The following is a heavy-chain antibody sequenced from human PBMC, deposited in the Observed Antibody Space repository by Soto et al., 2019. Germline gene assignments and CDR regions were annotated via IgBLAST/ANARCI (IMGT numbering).Heavy chain of an antibody. CDR3: AKDSTAARHGFDY. CDR1: GFTFDDYA. V-gene: IGHV3-9*01. CDR2: ISWNSGSI. J-gene: IGHJ4*02. D-gene: IGHD6-6*01. Sequence: RLSCAASGFTFDDYAMHWVRQAPGKGLEWVSGISWNSGSIGYADSVKGRFTISRDNAKNSLYLQMNSLRAEDTALYYCAKDSTAARHGFDYWGQGTLVTVSS.